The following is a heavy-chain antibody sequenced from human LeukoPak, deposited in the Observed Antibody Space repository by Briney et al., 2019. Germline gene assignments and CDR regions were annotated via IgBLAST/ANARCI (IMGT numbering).Heavy chain of an antibody. J-gene: IGHJ6*02. D-gene: IGHD6-19*01. V-gene: IGHV4-34*01. Sequence: SETLSLTCAVYGGSFSGYYWSWIRQPPGKGLEWIGEINHSGSTNYNPSLKSRVTISVDTSKNQFSLQLNSVTPEDTAVYYCARSTGWSGVDVWGQGTAVTVSS. CDR3: ARSTGWSGVDV. CDR2: INHSGST. CDR1: GGSFSGYY.